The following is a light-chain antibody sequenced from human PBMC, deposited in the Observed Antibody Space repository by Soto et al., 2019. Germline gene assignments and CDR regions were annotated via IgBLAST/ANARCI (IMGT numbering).Light chain of an antibody. CDR2: TTS. J-gene: IGKJ1*01. Sequence: AIQMTQSPSSLSASVGDRVTITCRASQDIRQDLGWYQQKPGKAPKFLLHTTSSLQSGVYSRFSGSGSGTDFTLTISNLQSEDVATYFCLQDYNYPRTFGQGTKVEI. V-gene: IGKV1-6*01. CDR3: LQDYNYPRT. CDR1: QDIRQD.